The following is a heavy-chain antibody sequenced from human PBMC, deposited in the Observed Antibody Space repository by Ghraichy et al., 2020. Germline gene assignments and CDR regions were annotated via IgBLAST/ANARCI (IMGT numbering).Heavy chain of an antibody. V-gene: IGHV3-7*03. CDR3: AREGIVGALDY. D-gene: IGHD1-26*01. CDR1: GFTFSSYW. Sequence: GSLNISCAASGFTFSSYWMSWVRQAPGKGLEWVANIKQDGSERYYVDSVKGRFTISRDNAKNSLYLQMNSLRAEDTAVYYCAREGIVGALDYWGQGTLVTVSS. CDR2: IKQDGSER. J-gene: IGHJ4*02.